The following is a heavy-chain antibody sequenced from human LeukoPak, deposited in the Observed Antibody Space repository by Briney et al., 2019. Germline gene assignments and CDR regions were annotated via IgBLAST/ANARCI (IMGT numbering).Heavy chain of an antibody. CDR1: GGSISSYY. CDR3: ARHLYFEDSSGYYSYSFDY. J-gene: IGHJ4*02. D-gene: IGHD3-22*01. CDR2: IYYSGST. Sequence: SETLSLTCTVSGGSISSYYWSWIRQPPGKGLEWIGYIYYSGSTNYNPSLKSRVTISVDTSKNQFSLKLSSVTAADTAVHYCARHLYFEDSSGYYSYSFDYWGQGTLVTVSS. V-gene: IGHV4-59*08.